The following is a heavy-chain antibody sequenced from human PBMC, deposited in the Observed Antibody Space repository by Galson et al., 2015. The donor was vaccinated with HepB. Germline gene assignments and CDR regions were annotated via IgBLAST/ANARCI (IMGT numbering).Heavy chain of an antibody. Sequence: SLRLSCAASGFTFKNAWMNWVRQSPGKGLEWVGRIERKTDGGTTDYAAPVKGRFSISRDDSENTVYLQMNSLQTEDTAVYYCTTDPYGSSWYAAFAFWGQGTMVTVSS. CDR1: GFTFKNAW. D-gene: IGHD6-13*01. V-gene: IGHV3-15*07. CDR3: TTDPYGSSWYAAFAF. CDR2: IERKTDGGTT. J-gene: IGHJ3*01.